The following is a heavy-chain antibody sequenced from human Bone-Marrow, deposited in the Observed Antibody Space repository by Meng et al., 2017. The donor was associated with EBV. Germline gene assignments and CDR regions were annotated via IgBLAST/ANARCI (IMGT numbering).Heavy chain of an antibody. CDR2: LIPMVGAP. CDR3: ASESGRGFTPDY. J-gene: IGHJ4*02. Sequence: LHSGAEVKKPGSSVKVSCRTSGGTFRSDAVSWVRQAPGQGLEWMGGLIPMVGAPHYAQKFQGRVTIIADESTSTHSMELNSLRSEDTAMYYCASESGRGFTPDYWGQGTLVTVSS. CDR1: GGTFRSDA. V-gene: IGHV1-69*01. D-gene: IGHD3-10*01.